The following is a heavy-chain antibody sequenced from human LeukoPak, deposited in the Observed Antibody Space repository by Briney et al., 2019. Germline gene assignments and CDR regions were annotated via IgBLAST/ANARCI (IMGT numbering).Heavy chain of an antibody. V-gene: IGHV3-74*01. CDR2: INSDGSST. CDR1: GFTFSSYW. D-gene: IGHD1-26*01. J-gene: IGHJ3*02. Sequence: PGGSLRLSCAASGFTFSSYWMHWVRQAPGKGLVWVSLINSDGSSTSYADSVKGRFTISRDNAKNTLYLQMNSLRAEDTAVYYCARGRGSYFFHDAFDIWGQGTMVTVSS. CDR3: ARGRGSYFFHDAFDI.